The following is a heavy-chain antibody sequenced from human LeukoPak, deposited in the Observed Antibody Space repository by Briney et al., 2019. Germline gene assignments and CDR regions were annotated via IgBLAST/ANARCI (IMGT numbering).Heavy chain of an antibody. CDR1: GGSISSYY. CDR3: AGISITMVRGGFDY. V-gene: IGHV4-59*01. J-gene: IGHJ4*02. Sequence: SETLSLTCTVSGGSISSYYWSWIRQPPGKGLEWIGYIYYSGSTNYNPSLKSRVTISVDTSKNQFSLKLSSVTAADTAVYYCAGISITMVRGGFDYWAREPWSPSPQ. D-gene: IGHD3-10*01. CDR2: IYYSGST.